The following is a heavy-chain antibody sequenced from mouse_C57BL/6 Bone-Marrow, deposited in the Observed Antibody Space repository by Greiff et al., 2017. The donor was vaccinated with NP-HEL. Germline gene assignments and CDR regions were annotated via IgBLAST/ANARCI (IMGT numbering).Heavy chain of an antibody. Sequence: VKLMESGAELVKPGASVKISCKASGYTFTDYYINWVKQRPGQGLEWIGKIGPGSGSTYYNEKFKGKATLTADKSSSTAYMQLSSLTSEDSAVYFCAREGPLYYGSSYWYFDVWGTGTTVTVSS. CDR3: AREGPLYYGSSYWYFDV. J-gene: IGHJ1*03. CDR1: GYTFTDYY. CDR2: IGPGSGST. D-gene: IGHD1-1*01. V-gene: IGHV1-77*01.